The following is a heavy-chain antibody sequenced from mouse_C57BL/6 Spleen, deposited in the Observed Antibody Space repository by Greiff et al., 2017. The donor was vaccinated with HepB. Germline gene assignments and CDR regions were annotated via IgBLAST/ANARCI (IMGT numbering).Heavy chain of an antibody. J-gene: IGHJ3*01. D-gene: IGHD1-1*01. V-gene: IGHV1-74*01. CDR2: IHPSDSDT. CDR1: GYTFTSYW. Sequence: VQLQQPGAELVKPGASVKVSCKASGYTFTSYWMHWVKQRPGQGLEWIGRIHPSDSDTNYNQKLKGKARLTVDKSSRQAYRQLSILTSEDSAVDYCAIGFITTGWAYWGQGTLVTVSA. CDR3: AIGFITTGWAY.